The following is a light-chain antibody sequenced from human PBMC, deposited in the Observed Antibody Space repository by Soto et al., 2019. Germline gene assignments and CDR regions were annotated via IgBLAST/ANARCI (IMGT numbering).Light chain of an antibody. CDR1: SSDVGGYDY. Sequence: QSVLTQPPSASGSPGQSVTISCTGTSSDVGGYDYVSWYQQFPGKAPKLMIYEVSKRSSGVPDRFSGSKSGNTASLTVSGLQAEYEADYYCSSYAGSNNLLFGGGTKLDVL. J-gene: IGLJ2*01. CDR2: EVS. CDR3: SSYAGSNNLL. V-gene: IGLV2-8*01.